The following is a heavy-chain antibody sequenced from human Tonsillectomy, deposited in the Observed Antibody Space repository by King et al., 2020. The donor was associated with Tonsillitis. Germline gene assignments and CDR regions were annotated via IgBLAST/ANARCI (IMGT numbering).Heavy chain of an antibody. J-gene: IGHJ4*02. CDR2: ISSISITI. D-gene: IGHD6-13*01. CDR3: ARSSYSSSSFGY. V-gene: IGHV3-48*01. CDR1: GFTFSSYI. Sequence: VQLVESGGGLVQPGGSLRLACAASGFTFSSYIMNLVRQAPGKGLEWVSYISSISITIYYSDSVKGRLTISRDNAKNSLYLQMNSLRAEDTAVYYCARSSYSSSSFGYWGQGTLVTVSS.